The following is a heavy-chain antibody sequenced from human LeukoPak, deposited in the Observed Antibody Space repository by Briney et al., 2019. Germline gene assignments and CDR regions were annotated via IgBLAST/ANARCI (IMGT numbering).Heavy chain of an antibody. Sequence: KTSETLSLTCTVSGGSISSYYWSWIRQPPGKGPEWIGYIYYSGSTNYNPSLKSRVTISVDTSKNQFSLKLSSVTAADTAVYYCARHLPLLRLGEFDYWGQGTLVTVSS. CDR2: IYYSGST. CDR1: GGSISSYY. J-gene: IGHJ4*02. CDR3: ARHLPLLRLGEFDY. D-gene: IGHD3-16*01. V-gene: IGHV4-59*08.